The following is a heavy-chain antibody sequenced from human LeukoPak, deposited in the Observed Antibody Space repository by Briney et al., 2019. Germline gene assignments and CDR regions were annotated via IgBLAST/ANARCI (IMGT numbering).Heavy chain of an antibody. Sequence: PGGSLRLSCAVSGFTVSSNSMSWVRQAPGKGLEWVSGISSSGGSTYYADSVKGRFTISRDNSRNTLYLQMNSLRAEDTALYYCARAAKYYYDSSGYYPDAFDIWGQGTMVTVSS. J-gene: IGHJ3*02. CDR1: GFTVSSNS. CDR2: ISSSGGST. D-gene: IGHD3-22*01. CDR3: ARAAKYYYDSSGYYPDAFDI. V-gene: IGHV3-23*01.